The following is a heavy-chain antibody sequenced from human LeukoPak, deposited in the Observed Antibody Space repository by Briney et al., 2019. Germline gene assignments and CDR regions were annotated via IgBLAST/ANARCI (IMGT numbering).Heavy chain of an antibody. CDR2: IYYSGST. CDR1: GGSISSGDYY. J-gene: IGHJ6*03. Sequence: SQTLSLTCTVSGGSISSGDYYWSWIRQPPGKGLEWIGYIYYSGSTYYNPSLKSRVTISVDTSKNQFSLKLSSVTAADTAVYYCARDRGSYPAYYYYYMDVWGKGTTVTVSS. CDR3: ARDRGSYPAYYYYYMDV. D-gene: IGHD1-26*01. V-gene: IGHV4-30-4*08.